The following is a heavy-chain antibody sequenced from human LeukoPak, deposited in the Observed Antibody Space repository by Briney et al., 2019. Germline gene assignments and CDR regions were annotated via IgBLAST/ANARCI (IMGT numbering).Heavy chain of an antibody. CDR2: INHSGST. Sequence: PSETLSLTCAVYGGSFSGYHWSWIRQPPGKGLEWIGEINHSGSTNYNPSLKSRVTISVDTSKNQFSLKLSSVTAADTAVYYCARASGYVGGDDYWGQGTLVTVSS. J-gene: IGHJ4*02. V-gene: IGHV4-34*01. CDR1: GGSFSGYH. D-gene: IGHD5-12*01. CDR3: ARASGYVGGDDY.